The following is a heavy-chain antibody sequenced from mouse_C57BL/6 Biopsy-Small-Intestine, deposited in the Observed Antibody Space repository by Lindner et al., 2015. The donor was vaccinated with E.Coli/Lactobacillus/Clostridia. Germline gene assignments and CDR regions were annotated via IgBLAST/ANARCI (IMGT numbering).Heavy chain of an antibody. CDR2: FHPFNDDI. Sequence: VQLQESGAELVKPGASVRMSCKASGYTFTTYPIEWMKQNRGKSPEWIGNFHPFNDDINYNENFKGKATLTVEKSSTTVYLDLSRLTSDDSGVYYCARGYSSNYYAMDYWGQGTSVTVSS. V-gene: IGHV1-47*01. CDR1: GYTFTTYP. J-gene: IGHJ4*01. CDR3: ARGYSSNYYAMDY. D-gene: IGHD2-5*01.